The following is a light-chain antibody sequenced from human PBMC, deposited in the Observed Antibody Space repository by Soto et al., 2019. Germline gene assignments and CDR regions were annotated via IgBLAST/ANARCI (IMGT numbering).Light chain of an antibody. J-gene: IGLJ7*01. V-gene: IGLV2-11*01. CDR2: DVS. Sequence: QSVLTQPRSVSGSPGQSVIISCTGTSSDVGGYDYVSWYQHHPGKAPKLIIYDVSKWPSGVPDRFSGSKSGNTASLTISGLQTEDEADYHCCSYAGSYTVVFGSGTQLTVL. CDR1: SSDVGGYDY. CDR3: CSYAGSYTVV.